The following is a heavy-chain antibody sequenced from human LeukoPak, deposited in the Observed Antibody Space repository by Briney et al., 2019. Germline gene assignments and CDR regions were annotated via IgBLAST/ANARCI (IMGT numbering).Heavy chain of an antibody. D-gene: IGHD3-22*01. J-gene: IGHJ4*02. Sequence: SETLSLTCTVSGGSISSGGYYWSWIRQHPGKGLEWIGYIYYSGSTYYNPSLKSRVTISVDTSKNQFSLKLSSVTAADTAVYYCAGGYYASSGYYGFDYWGQGTLVTVSS. V-gene: IGHV4-31*03. CDR3: AGGYYASSGYYGFDY. CDR1: GGSISSGGYY. CDR2: IYYSGST.